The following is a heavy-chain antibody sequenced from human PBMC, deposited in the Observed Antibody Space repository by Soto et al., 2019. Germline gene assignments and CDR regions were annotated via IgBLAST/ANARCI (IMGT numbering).Heavy chain of an antibody. CDR2: MNPNSGNT. D-gene: IGHD6-13*01. V-gene: IGHV1-8*01. CDR3: ARDLAGRIVY. J-gene: IGHJ4*02. Sequence: QVQLVQSGAEVKKPGASVKVSCKPSGYTFTSYDINWVRQATGQGLEWMGWMNPNSGNTGYAQKFQGRVTMTRNTSISTAYMALRSLRCDVTAVYYCARDLAGRIVYWGQGTLVTVSS. CDR1: GYTFTSYD.